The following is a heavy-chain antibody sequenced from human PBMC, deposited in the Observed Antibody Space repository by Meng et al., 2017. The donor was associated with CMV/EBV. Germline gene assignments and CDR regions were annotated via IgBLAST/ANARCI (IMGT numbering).Heavy chain of an antibody. CDR1: GYSISSGYY. D-gene: IGHD1-26*01. Sequence: GSLRLSCTVSGYSISSGYYWGWIRQPPGKGLEWIGSIYHSGSTYYNPSLKSRVTISVDTSKNQFSLKLSSVTAADTAVYYCARGTPGPWELLIEYYFDYWGQGTLVTSPQ. J-gene: IGHJ4*02. V-gene: IGHV4-38-2*02. CDR2: IYHSGST. CDR3: ARGTPGPWELLIEYYFDY.